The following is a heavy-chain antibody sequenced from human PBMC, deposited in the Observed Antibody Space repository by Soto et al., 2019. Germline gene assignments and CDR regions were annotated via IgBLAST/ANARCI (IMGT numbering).Heavy chain of an antibody. J-gene: IGHJ5*02. CDR2: IWYDGSNK. Sequence: GGSLRLSCAASGFTFSSYGMHWVRQAPGKGLEWVAVIWYDGSNKYYADSVKGRFTISRDNSKNTPYLQMNSLRAKDTAVYYCARGTSVLLWFGEFDDNWFDPWGQGTLVTVSS. CDR1: GFTFSSYG. V-gene: IGHV3-33*01. CDR3: ARGTSVLLWFGEFDDNWFDP. D-gene: IGHD3-10*01.